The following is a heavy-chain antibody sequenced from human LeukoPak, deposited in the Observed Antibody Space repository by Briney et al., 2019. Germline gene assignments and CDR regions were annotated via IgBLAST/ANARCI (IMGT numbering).Heavy chain of an antibody. CDR3: ARRRSFDY. Sequence: GGSLSLSCAASGFTVSSNYMSWVRQAPGKGLEWVSVIYSGGSTYYTDSVKGRFTISRDTSDNTLYLQMNSLRTEDTAVYYCARRRSFDYWGQGTLVTVSS. J-gene: IGHJ4*02. CDR1: GFTVSSNY. V-gene: IGHV3-66*04. D-gene: IGHD4-17*01. CDR2: IYSGGST.